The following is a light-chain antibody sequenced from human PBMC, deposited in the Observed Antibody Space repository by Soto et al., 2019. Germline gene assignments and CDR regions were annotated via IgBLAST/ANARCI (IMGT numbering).Light chain of an antibody. V-gene: IGKV3-11*01. CDR2: DAS. CDR3: QQRLNWPLT. CDR1: QSVDSY. Sequence: EIVLTQSPATLYLSPGERATLSCRASQSVDSYLAWYQQIPGQAPRLLIYDASNRATGIPARFSGSGSGTDFTLTISSLEPEDFAIYYCQQRLNWPLTFGGGTKVEIK. J-gene: IGKJ4*01.